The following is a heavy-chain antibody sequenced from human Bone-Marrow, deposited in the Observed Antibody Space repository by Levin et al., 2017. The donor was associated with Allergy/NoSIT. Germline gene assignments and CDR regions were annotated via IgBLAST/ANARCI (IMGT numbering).Heavy chain of an antibody. D-gene: IGHD3-3*01. CDR3: ATTLYYDVIH. Sequence: GGSLRLSCRASGGTFSSYTFSWVRQAPGQGLEWLGRIIPMLSITDYAQTFQDRVKITADMSTNTGYMELSSLRSEDTAVYYCATTLYYDVIHWGQGTLVTVSS. CDR1: GGTFSSYT. V-gene: IGHV1-69*02. J-gene: IGHJ4*02. CDR2: IIPMLSIT.